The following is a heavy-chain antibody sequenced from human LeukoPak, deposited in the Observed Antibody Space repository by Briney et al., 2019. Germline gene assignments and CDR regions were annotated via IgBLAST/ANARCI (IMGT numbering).Heavy chain of an antibody. J-gene: IGHJ4*02. Sequence: QPGGSLRLSCAASAFTLRPYAMIWVRQAPGKGLQWVSTVSGSGGSTYYADSVKGRFTISRDNSNNTLYLEMNSLRAEDTAVYYCAKGAASRGYTYVANWGQGTLVTVSS. CDR2: VSGSGGST. V-gene: IGHV3-23*01. CDR3: AKGAASRGYTYVAN. D-gene: IGHD5-18*01. CDR1: AFTLRPYA.